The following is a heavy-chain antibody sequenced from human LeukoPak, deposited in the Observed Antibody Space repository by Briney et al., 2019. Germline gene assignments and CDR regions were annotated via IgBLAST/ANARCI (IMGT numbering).Heavy chain of an antibody. CDR2: ISRSGSTK. CDR3: AQDRAWIEFYF. V-gene: IGHV3-11*01. CDR1: GFTFSDYN. J-gene: IGHJ4*02. Sequence: GGSLRLSCAASGFTFSDYNMRWIRQAPGKGLEWVSSISRSGSTKYYADSVRGRFTISRDNSKNTMYLQMNSLRVEDTAVYYCAQDRAWIEFYFWGQGTLVTVSS. D-gene: IGHD5-12*01.